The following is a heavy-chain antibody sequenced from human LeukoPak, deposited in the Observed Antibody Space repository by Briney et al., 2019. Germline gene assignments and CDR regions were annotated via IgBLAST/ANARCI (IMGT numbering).Heavy chain of an antibody. CDR3: ARDGRPFDI. CDR1: GFTFSSYS. CDR2: ISSSSSTL. J-gene: IGHJ3*02. V-gene: IGHV3-48*02. Sequence: GGSLRLSCAASGFTFSSYSMSWVRQAPGKGLEWVAYISSSSSTLHYADPVKGRFTIPRDNAKNSLYLQMNSLRDEDTAVYYCARDGRPFDIWGQGTMVTVSS.